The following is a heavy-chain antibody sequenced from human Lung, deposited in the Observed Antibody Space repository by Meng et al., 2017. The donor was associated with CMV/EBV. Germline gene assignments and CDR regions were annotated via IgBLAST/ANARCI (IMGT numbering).Heavy chain of an antibody. Sequence: ASVKVSXKASGYTFTSYYMHWVRQAPGQGLEWMGIINPSGGSTSYAQKFQGRVTMTRDTSTSTVYMELSSLRSEDTAVYYCARDLVPEGYGRDVWGQGTTVTVSS. CDR3: ARDLVPEGYGRDV. CDR2: INPSGGST. J-gene: IGHJ6*02. CDR1: GYTFTSYY. V-gene: IGHV1-46*01. D-gene: IGHD2-2*01.